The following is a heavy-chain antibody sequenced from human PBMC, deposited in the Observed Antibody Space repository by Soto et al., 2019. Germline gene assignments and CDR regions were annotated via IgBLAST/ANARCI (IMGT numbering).Heavy chain of an antibody. J-gene: IGHJ4*02. Sequence: GGSLKVSCKAPGNTFTSSYTYWVRQAPGQGLEWMGIINPSGGSTSYAQKFQGRVTMTRDTSTSTVYMELSSLRSEDTAVYYCAREAKDYWGQGTLVTVSS. CDR3: AREAKDY. CDR1: GNTFTSSY. CDR2: INPSGGST. V-gene: IGHV1-46*03.